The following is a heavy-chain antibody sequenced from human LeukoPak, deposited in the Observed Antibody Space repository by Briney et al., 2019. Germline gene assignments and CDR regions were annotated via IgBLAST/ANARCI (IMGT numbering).Heavy chain of an antibody. Sequence: PGGSLRLSCAASGFTFSDYYMSWIRQAPGKGLEWVSYISSSGSTIYYADSVRGRFTISRDNAKNSLYLQMNSLRAEDTAVYYCARDLWDYFDSSGYYPSDYWGQGTLVTVSS. V-gene: IGHV3-11*04. CDR2: ISSSGSTI. J-gene: IGHJ4*02. CDR1: GFTFSDYY. D-gene: IGHD3-22*01. CDR3: ARDLWDYFDSSGYYPSDY.